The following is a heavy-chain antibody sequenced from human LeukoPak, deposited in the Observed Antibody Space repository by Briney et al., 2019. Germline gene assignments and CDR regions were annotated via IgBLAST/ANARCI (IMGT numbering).Heavy chain of an antibody. J-gene: IGHJ4*02. V-gene: IGHV3-30*04. CDR2: ISYDGSNK. CDR1: GFTFSSYA. Sequence: GGSLRLSCAASGFTFSSYAMHWVRQAPGKGLEWVAVISYDGSNKYYADSAKGRFTISRDNSKNTLYLQMNSLRAEDTAVYYCAREPYYYGSGSYCFDYWGQGTLVTVSS. D-gene: IGHD3-10*01. CDR3: AREPYYYGSGSYCFDY.